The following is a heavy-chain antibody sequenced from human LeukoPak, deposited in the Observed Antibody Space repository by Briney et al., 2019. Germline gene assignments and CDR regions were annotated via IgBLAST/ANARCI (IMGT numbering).Heavy chain of an antibody. J-gene: IGHJ4*02. V-gene: IGHV1-46*01. CDR1: GYTFTSDY. Sequence: ASVKVSCKASGYTFTSDYIHWVRQAPGQGLEWLGIINPSGGRTTYGQNFQGRVTMTRDTSTSTVYMELSSLRSEDTAVYYCARGSRFLDYWRQGTLVTVSS. CDR3: ARGSRFLDY. D-gene: IGHD3-3*01. CDR2: INPSGGRT.